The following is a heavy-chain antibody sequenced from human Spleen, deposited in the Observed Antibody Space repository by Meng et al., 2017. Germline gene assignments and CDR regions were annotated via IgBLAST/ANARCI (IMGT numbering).Heavy chain of an antibody. Sequence: SVKVSCKASGGTFSSYAISWVRQAPGQGLEWMGGIIPIFGTANYAQKFQGRVTITADESTSTAYMELSSLRSEDTAVYYCARMDYYDSSGPEDFDLWGHGTLVTVSS. CDR1: GGTFSSYA. CDR2: IIPIFGTA. J-gene: IGHJ2*01. D-gene: IGHD3-22*01. CDR3: ARMDYYDSSGPEDFDL. V-gene: IGHV1-69*13.